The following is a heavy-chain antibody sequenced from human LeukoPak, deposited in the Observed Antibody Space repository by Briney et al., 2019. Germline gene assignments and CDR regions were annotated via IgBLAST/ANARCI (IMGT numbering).Heavy chain of an antibody. Sequence: SETLSLTCTVSGGSISSGSYYWNWIRQPAGKGLEWIGRIYTSGSTNYNPSLKSRVTLSVDTSKNQFSLKLSSVTAADTAVYYCARGYYDFWSGYLPWGQGTLVTVSS. CDR1: GGSISSGSYY. CDR2: IYTSGST. V-gene: IGHV4-61*02. D-gene: IGHD3-3*01. CDR3: ARGYYDFWSGYLP. J-gene: IGHJ5*02.